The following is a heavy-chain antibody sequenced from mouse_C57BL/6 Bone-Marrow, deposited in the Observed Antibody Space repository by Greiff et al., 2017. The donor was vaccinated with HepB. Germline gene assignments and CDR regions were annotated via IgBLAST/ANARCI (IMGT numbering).Heavy chain of an antibody. V-gene: IGHV5-4*01. CDR1: GFTFSSYA. D-gene: IGHD1-1*01. CDR2: ISDGGSYT. Sequence: EVKLVESGGGLVKPGGSLKLSCAASGFTFSSYAMSWVRQTPEKRLEWVATISDGGSYTYYPDNVKGRFTISRDNAKNNLYLQMSHLKSEDTAMYYCARDGHYGSSYDWGQGTTLTVSS. J-gene: IGHJ2*01. CDR3: ARDGHYGSSYD.